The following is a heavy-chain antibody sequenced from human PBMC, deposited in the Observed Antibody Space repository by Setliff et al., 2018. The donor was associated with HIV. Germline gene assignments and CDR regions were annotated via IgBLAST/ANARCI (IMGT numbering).Heavy chain of an antibody. Sequence: SVKVSCKSSGGTLSSHGISWVRQAPGQGLEWMGGIIPVLNIANYAQKFQGRVTLTADKSTDTVYMELRSLRSDDTAAYYCARGWSEETTMFQVESFQQWGQGTLVTVSS. J-gene: IGHJ1*01. D-gene: IGHD3-10*02. CDR2: IIPVLNIA. V-gene: IGHV1-69*10. CDR3: ARGWSEETTMFQVESFQQ. CDR1: GGTLSSHG.